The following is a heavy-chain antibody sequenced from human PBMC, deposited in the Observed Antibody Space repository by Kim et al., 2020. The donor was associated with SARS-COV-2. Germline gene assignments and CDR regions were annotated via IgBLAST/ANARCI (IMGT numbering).Heavy chain of an antibody. CDR3: VGAGSGSS. Sequence: GGSLRLSCAASGFPLSTNAMTWLRQAPGKGLEWVSDIRGTGDTYYADSVRGRFIISRDTSKNTLYLQMNSLGVEDTAVYYCVGAGSGSSWGQGTRVTVSS. J-gene: IGHJ4*02. D-gene: IGHD3-10*01. V-gene: IGHV3-23*01. CDR1: GFPLSTNA. CDR2: IRGTGDT.